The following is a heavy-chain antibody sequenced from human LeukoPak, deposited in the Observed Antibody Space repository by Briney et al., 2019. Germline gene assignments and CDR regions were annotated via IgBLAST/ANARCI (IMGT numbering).Heavy chain of an antibody. D-gene: IGHD2/OR15-2a*01. CDR3: ARYEASMYYFDY. CDR2: IYSGGST. Sequence: GGSLRLSCAASGCTFSSNYMSWVRQAPGKGLEWVSVIYSGGSTYYADSVKGRFTISRDNSKNTLYLQMNSLRAEDTAVYYCARYEASMYYFDYWGQGTLVTVSS. V-gene: IGHV3-53*01. CDR1: GCTFSSNY. J-gene: IGHJ4*02.